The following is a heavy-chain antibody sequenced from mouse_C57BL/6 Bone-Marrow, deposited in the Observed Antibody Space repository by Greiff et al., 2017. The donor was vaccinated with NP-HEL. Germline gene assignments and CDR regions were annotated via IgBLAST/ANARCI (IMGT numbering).Heavy chain of an antibody. J-gene: IGHJ3*01. CDR2: INPNNGGT. V-gene: IGHV1-18*01. D-gene: IGHD2-3*01. CDR1: GYTFTDYN. Sequence: VQLKESGPELVKPGASVKIPCKASGYTFTDYNMDWVKQSHGKSLEWIGDINPNNGGTIYNQKFKGKATLTVDKSSSTAYMELRSLTSEDTAVYYCVVDDGYSFAYWGQGTLVTVSA. CDR3: VVDDGYSFAY.